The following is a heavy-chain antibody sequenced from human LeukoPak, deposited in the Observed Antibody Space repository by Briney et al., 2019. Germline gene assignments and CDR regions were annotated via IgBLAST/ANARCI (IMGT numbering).Heavy chain of an antibody. D-gene: IGHD5-18*01. CDR2: INHSGST. CDR1: GGSFSGYY. CDR3: ARGRIQLQLRGYYYGTDV. V-gene: IGHV4-34*01. J-gene: IGHJ6*02. Sequence: SETLSLTCAVYGGSFSGYYWSWIRQPPGKGLEWIGEINHSGSTNYNPSLKSRVTISVDTSKNQFSLKLSSVTAADTAVYYCARGRIQLQLRGYYYGTDVWGQGTTVTVSS.